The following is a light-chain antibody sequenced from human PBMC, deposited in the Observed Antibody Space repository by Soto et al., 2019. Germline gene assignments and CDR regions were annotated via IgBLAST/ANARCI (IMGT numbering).Light chain of an antibody. J-gene: IGLJ2*01. CDR3: QSYDSSQSGV. CDR2: ANS. CDR1: SSNIGAGYD. Sequence: QSVLTQPPSVSGAPGQRVTISYTGSSSNIGAGYDVHWYQQFPGTAPKLLIYANSNRPSGVPDRFSGSKSGTSASLAITGLQAEDEADYYCQSYDSSQSGVFGGGTKLTVL. V-gene: IGLV1-40*01.